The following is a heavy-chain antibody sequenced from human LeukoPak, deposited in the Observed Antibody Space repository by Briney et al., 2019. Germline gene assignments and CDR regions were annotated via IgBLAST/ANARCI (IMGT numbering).Heavy chain of an antibody. CDR3: AKDSAYYYDSSGYYYD. CDR1: GFIVSSNY. D-gene: IGHD3-22*01. J-gene: IGHJ4*02. V-gene: IGHV3-53*05. Sequence: GGSLRLSCAASGFIVSSNYMSWVRQAPGKGLEWVSVIYSGGSTYYADSVKGRFTISRDNSKNTLYLQMNSLRAEDTAMYYCAKDSAYYYDSSGYYYDWGQGTLVTVSS. CDR2: IYSGGST.